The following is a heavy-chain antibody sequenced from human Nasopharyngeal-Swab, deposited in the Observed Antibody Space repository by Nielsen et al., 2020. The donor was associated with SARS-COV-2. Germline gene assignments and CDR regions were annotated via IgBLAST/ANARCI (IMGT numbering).Heavy chain of an antibody. D-gene: IGHD2-15*01. CDR2: IKGDGSAR. Sequence: GESLRLSCAASGFTFSGYPMHWVRQAPGKGLEWVANIKGDGSARFYVDSVRGRFMVSRDNSKNSLYLQMNSLRVEDTALYYCVGESGPNGFDIWGQGAMITVSS. J-gene: IGHJ3*02. V-gene: IGHV3-7*01. CDR1: GFTFSGYP. CDR3: VGESGPNGFDI.